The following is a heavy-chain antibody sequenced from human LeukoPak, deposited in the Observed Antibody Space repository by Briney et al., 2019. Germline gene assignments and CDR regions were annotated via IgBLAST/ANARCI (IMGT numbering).Heavy chain of an antibody. Sequence: ASVKVSCKASGGTFSSYAISWVRQAPGQGLEWMGWISAYNGNTNYAQKLQGRVTMTTDTSTSTAYMELRSLRSDDTAVYYCARDRIAVAGVLFDYWGQGTLVTVSS. CDR3: ARDRIAVAGVLFDY. CDR1: GGTFSSYA. CDR2: ISAYNGNT. V-gene: IGHV1-18*01. D-gene: IGHD6-19*01. J-gene: IGHJ4*02.